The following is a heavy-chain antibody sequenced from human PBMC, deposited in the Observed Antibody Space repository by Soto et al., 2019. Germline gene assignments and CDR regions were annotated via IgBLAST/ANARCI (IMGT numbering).Heavy chain of an antibody. V-gene: IGHV3-7*03. CDR3: ARDKLILTDHAFFYGPDV. CDR2: IPQEGSDG. Sequence: PGGSLRLSCEVSGFTLSMYSMTWVRQAPGKGLEWVAKIPQEGSDGHYVDSVKGRFTISRGNAKNSVYLQMNSLRAEDTAVYYCARDKLILTDHAFFYGPDVWGQGAKVTVSS. D-gene: IGHD2-2*01. CDR1: GFTLSMYS. J-gene: IGHJ6*02.